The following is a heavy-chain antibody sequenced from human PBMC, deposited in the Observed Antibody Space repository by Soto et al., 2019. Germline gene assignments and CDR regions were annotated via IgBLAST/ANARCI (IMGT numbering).Heavy chain of an antibody. CDR3: ARAENYYYGMDV. CDR2: ISSSSSTI. V-gene: IGHV3-48*02. CDR1: GFTFSSYG. J-gene: IGHJ6*02. Sequence: LRLSCAASGFTFSSYGMNWVRQAPGKGLEWVSYISSSSSTIFYADSVKGLFTIFRDIAKNSLYLQMSSLRDEDTAVYYCARAENYYYGMDVWGQGTTVTVSS.